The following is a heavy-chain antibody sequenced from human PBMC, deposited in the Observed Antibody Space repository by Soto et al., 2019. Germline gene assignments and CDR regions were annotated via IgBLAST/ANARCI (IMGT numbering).Heavy chain of an antibody. CDR3: AKVKGLSPYDAFDI. CDR2: ISGSGDST. D-gene: IGHD2-21*01. J-gene: IGHJ3*02. V-gene: IGHV3-23*01. Sequence: EGSLRLSCSASGFTFSDYAMSWVRQAPGKGLEWVSSISGSGDSTYYADSVKGRFAISRDNSKSTVSVQMNSLRAEDTAIYYCAKVKGLSPYDAFDIWGQGTLVTVSS. CDR1: GFTFSDYA.